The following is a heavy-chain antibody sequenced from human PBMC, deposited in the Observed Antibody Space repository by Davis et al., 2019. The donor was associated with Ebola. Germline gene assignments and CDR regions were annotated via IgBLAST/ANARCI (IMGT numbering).Heavy chain of an antibody. Sequence: SVPVSRLASLYTFISHYMHCLRHAPGQGLEWMGIINPSGGSTSYAQKFQGRVNMTRDTSTSTVYMELSSLRSEDTAVYYCARGDILTGDGFDYWGQGTLVTVSS. CDR3: ARGDILTGDGFDY. D-gene: IGHD3-9*01. J-gene: IGHJ4*02. CDR2: INPSGGST. CDR1: LYTFISHY. V-gene: IGHV1-46*01.